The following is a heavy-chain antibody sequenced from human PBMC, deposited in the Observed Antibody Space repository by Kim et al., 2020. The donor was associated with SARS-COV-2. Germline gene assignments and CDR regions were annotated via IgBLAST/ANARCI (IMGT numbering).Heavy chain of an antibody. Sequence: GGSLRLSCAASGYTFSGSAMHWVRQASGKGLEWVGRIRSKANSYATAYGASVKGRFTISRDDSKNTAYLQMNSLKTEDTAVYYCTRHGPYGDSDLGYWGQGTLVTVSS. V-gene: IGHV3-73*01. CDR3: TRHGPYGDSDLGY. J-gene: IGHJ4*02. CDR1: GYTFSGSA. CDR2: IRSKANSYAT. D-gene: IGHD4-17*01.